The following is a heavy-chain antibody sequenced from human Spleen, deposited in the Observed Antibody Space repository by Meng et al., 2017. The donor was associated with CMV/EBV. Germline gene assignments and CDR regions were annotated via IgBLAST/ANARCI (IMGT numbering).Heavy chain of an antibody. CDR3: ARTIRYYYGSSDY. CDR2: IYPNSGGT. V-gene: IGHV1-2*02. CDR1: GYRFTDHY. J-gene: IGHJ4*02. D-gene: IGHD3-10*01. Sequence: ASVKVSCKASGYRFTDHYFHWVRQAPGQGLEWMGWIYPNSGGTNYAQKFQGRVTMTRDTSISTAYMELRSLRSDDTAVYYCARTIRYYYGSSDYWGQGTLVTVSS.